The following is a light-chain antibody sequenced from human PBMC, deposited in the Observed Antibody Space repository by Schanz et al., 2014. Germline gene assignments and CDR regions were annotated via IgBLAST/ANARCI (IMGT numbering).Light chain of an antibody. CDR3: QQYNSYWG. Sequence: EIVMTQSPATLSVSPGERATLSCRASQSVSSNLAWYQQKPGQAPRLLIYGASTRATGIPARFSGSGSGTEFTLTISSLQXXXXXTYYCQQYNSYWGFGXXXKVEIK. J-gene: IGKJ1*01. V-gene: IGKV3-15*01. CDR2: GAS. CDR1: QSVSSN.